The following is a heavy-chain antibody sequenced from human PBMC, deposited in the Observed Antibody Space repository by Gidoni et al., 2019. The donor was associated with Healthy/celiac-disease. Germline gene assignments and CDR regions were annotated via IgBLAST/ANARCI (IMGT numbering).Heavy chain of an antibody. CDR3: AHSTRGYDSNPYYFDY. J-gene: IGHJ4*02. V-gene: IGHV2-5*01. Sequence: QITLKESGPTLVKPTQTLTLTCTFSGFSLSTSGVGVGWIRQPPGKALEWLALIYWNDDKRYSPSLKSRLTITKDTSKNQVVLTMTNMDPVDTATYYCAHSTRGYDSNPYYFDYWGQGTLVTVSS. CDR1: GFSLSTSGVG. D-gene: IGHD3-3*01. CDR2: IYWNDDK.